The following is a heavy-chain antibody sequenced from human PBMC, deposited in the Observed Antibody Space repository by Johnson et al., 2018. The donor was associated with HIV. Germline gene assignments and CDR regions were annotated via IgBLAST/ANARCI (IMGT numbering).Heavy chain of an antibody. V-gene: IGHV3-7*05. D-gene: IGHD1-26*01. J-gene: IGHJ3*02. CDR3: ATFGGGSFHAFDI. CDR1: GFTFSSYW. Sequence: MLLVESGGGVVQPGRSLRLSCAASGFTFSSYWMGWVRQAPGKGLEWVANIKQDGSEKYYVDSLKGRFTISRDNAKNSLYLQMNSLRAEDTAVYYCATFGGGSFHAFDIWGQGTMVTVSS. CDR2: IKQDGSEK.